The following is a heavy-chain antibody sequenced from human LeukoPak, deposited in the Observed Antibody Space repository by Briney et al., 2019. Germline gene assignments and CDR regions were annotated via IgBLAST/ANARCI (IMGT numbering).Heavy chain of an antibody. J-gene: IGHJ3*02. Sequence: GALRLSCAASGFTVSSNYMSWVRQAPGKGLEWVSVIYSGGSTYYADSVKGRFTISRDNSKNTLYLQMNSLRAEDTAVYYCAGDGLERPPTRNYHAFDIWGQGTMVTVSS. D-gene: IGHD1-1*01. V-gene: IGHV3-66*01. CDR2: IYSGGST. CDR1: GFTVSSNY. CDR3: AGDGLERPPTRNYHAFDI.